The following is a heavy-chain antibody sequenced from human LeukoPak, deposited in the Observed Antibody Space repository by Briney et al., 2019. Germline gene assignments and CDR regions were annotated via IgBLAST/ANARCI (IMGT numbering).Heavy chain of an antibody. CDR1: GFTFSSYW. J-gene: IGHJ5*02. Sequence: GRSLRLSCAAPGFTFSSYWMSWVRQAPGKGLEWLANIKQDGSEKYYVDSVKGRFTISRDNAKNSLYLQMNSLRAEDTAVYYCASRKALSGWYVFGPWGQGTLVTVSS. CDR2: IKQDGSEK. V-gene: IGHV3-7*05. CDR3: ASRKALSGWYVFGP. D-gene: IGHD6-19*01.